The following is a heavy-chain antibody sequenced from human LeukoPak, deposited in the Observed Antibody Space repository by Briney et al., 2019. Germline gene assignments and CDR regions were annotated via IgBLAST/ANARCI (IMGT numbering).Heavy chain of an antibody. J-gene: IGHJ5*02. Sequence: GESLKISCKGSGDTFATSWIGWVRQLPGKGLEWMGVIYPGDSRTRYNPSFQGQGPISADRSINTAYLQWNSLEASDTAMYYCGRRKFSSPWSDPWGQGTLVTVSS. CDR2: IYPGDSRT. CDR1: GDTFATSW. CDR3: GRRKFSSPWSDP. D-gene: IGHD2-2*01. V-gene: IGHV5-51*01.